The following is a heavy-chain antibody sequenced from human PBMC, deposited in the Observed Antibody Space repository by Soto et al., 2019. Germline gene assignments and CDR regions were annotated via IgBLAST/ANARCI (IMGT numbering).Heavy chain of an antibody. D-gene: IGHD3-3*01. CDR1: GFTFSSYS. V-gene: IGHV3-21*01. CDR3: ATGIFLGFLFRQDYYYGMDV. CDR2: ISGSSGYK. Sequence: PGGSLRLSCAASGFTFSSYSMNWVRQAPGMGLEWVSSISGSSGYKYYADSLKGRFTISRDNAENSLYLQMNSLRAEDTAVYYCATGIFLGFLFRQDYYYGMDVWAQGTTVTVSS. J-gene: IGHJ6*02.